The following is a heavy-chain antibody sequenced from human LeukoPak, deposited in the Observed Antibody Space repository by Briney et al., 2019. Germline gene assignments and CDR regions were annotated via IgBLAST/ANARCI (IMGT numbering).Heavy chain of an antibody. Sequence: GGTLTLSCAASGFTFSNYWMNWVRQAPGKGLEWVANINQDGSEKYYVDSVKGGFTISRDNAKNSLYLQMNSLRAEDTAVYYCATRSSHTSSWYVYLFWDYWGQGALVTGSS. CDR2: INQDGSEK. J-gene: IGHJ4*02. V-gene: IGHV3-7*01. CDR1: GFTFSNYW. CDR3: ATRSSHTSSWYVYLFWDY. D-gene: IGHD6-13*01.